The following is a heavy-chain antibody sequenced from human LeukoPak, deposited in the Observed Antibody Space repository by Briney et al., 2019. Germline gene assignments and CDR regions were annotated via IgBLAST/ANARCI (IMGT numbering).Heavy chain of an antibody. Sequence: ASVKVSCKASGGTFSSYAISWVRQAPGKGLEWMGSFDPEDGETIYAQKFQGRVTMTEDTSTDTAYMELSSLRSEDTAVYYCATNEGNWGQGTLVTVSS. D-gene: IGHD2-8*01. CDR3: ATNEGN. CDR1: GGTFSSYA. CDR2: FDPEDGET. J-gene: IGHJ4*02. V-gene: IGHV1-24*01.